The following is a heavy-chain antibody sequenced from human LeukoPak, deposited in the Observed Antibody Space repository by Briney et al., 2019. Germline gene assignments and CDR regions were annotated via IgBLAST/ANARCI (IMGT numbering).Heavy chain of an antibody. V-gene: IGHV6-1*01. CDR3: ARHYSPDFDY. J-gene: IGHJ4*02. D-gene: IGHD6-13*01. Sequence: SQTLSLTSAISGDSVSSSSSAWNWIRQSPSRGLEWLGRTYYRSKWYHDYAVSVKSRITINPDTSKNQFSLQLNSVTPEDTAVSYCARHYSPDFDYWGQGTLVTVSS. CDR1: GDSVSSSSSA. CDR2: TYYRSKWYH.